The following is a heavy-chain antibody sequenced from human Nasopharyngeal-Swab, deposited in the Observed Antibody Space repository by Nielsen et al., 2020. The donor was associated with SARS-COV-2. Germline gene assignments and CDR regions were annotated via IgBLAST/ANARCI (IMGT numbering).Heavy chain of an antibody. CDR3: ARDVHDFWSGYYGYYYYYYMDV. D-gene: IGHD3-3*01. Sequence: GESLKISCAASGFTFSSYAMHWVRQAPGKGLEYVSAISSNGGSTYYANSVKGRFTISRDNSKNTLYLQMGSLRAEDMAVYYCARDVHDFWSGYYGYYYYYYMDVWGKGTTVTVSS. V-gene: IGHV3-64*01. CDR1: GFTFSSYA. CDR2: ISSNGGST. J-gene: IGHJ6*03.